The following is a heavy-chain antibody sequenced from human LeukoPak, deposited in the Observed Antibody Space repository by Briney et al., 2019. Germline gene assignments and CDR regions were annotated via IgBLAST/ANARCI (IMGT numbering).Heavy chain of an antibody. J-gene: IGHJ4*02. CDR1: GFDFTSYG. CDR2: IRAYNGNT. V-gene: IGHV1-18*01. CDR3: AREPKSLGDLFFIDY. D-gene: IGHD3-16*01. Sequence: ASVKVSCKASGFDFTSYGISWVRQAPGQGLEWMGWIRAYNGNTHYAQKLQGRVTMTTDTSASTAYMELRSLTSDDTAVYYCAREPKSLGDLFFIDYWGQGTLVTVSS.